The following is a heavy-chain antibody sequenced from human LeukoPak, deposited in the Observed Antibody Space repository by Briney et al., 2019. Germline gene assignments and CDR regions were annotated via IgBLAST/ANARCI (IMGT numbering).Heavy chain of an antibody. Sequence: SETLSLTCTVSGGSISSGGYYWSWIRQHPGTGLEWVGYIYYSGSTYYNPSLKSRVTISVDTSKNQFSLKLSSVTAADTAVYYCARAGIVVVPAAIGFDPWGQGTLVTVSS. D-gene: IGHD2-2*01. CDR1: GGSISSGGYY. V-gene: IGHV4-31*03. CDR2: IYYSGST. CDR3: ARAGIVVVPAAIGFDP. J-gene: IGHJ5*02.